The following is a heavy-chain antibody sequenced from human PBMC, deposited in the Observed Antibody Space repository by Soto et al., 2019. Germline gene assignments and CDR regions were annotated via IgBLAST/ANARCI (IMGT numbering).Heavy chain of an antibody. CDR1: GGSISSYY. D-gene: IGHD3-10*01. CDR3: ARYNRARDGIGWFGELGDGLDI. CDR2: IYYSGST. V-gene: IGHV4-59*01. Sequence: SETLSLTCTVSGGSISSYYWSWIRQPPGKGLEWIGYIYYSGSTNYNPSLKSRVTISVDTSKNQFSLKLSSVTAADTAVYDWARYNRARDGIGWFGELGDGLDIWGQGTMVTVSS. J-gene: IGHJ3*02.